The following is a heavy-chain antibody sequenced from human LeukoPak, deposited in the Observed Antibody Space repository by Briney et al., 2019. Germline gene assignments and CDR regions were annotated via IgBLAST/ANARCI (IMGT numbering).Heavy chain of an antibody. V-gene: IGHV1-2*02. Sequence: GASVKVSCKASGYRFTDYYMHWVRQAPGQGLEWMGWFNPESGGTNYAQKFQGRVTMTTDTTISTVYMELTRLRSDDTAVYYCASALNSRSSSCWGQGTRVTVSS. CDR3: ASALNSRSSSC. D-gene: IGHD6-13*01. CDR1: GYRFTDYY. CDR2: FNPESGGT. J-gene: IGHJ4*02.